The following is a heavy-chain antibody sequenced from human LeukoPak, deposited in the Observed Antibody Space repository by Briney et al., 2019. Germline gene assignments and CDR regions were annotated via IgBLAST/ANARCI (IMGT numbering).Heavy chain of an antibody. CDR3: ARALYYFDY. V-gene: IGHV3-66*01. CDR1: GFTASSNY. J-gene: IGHJ4*02. CDR2: IYTGGST. Sequence: GGSLRLSCAASGFTASSNYMGWVRQAPGKGLEWVSVIYTGGSTFYADSVKGRFTISRDNSKNTLYLQMNSLRAEDTAVYYCARALYYFDYWGQGTLVTVSS.